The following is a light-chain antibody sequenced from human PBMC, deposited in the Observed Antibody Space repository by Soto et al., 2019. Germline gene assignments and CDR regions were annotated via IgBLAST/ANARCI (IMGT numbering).Light chain of an antibody. CDR3: SSYTSTYIWV. V-gene: IGLV2-14*01. Sequence: QSALTQPASVSGSPGQSITTSCTGTSSDIGSHNFVSWHQQHPGKAPKFIIYGVSNRPSGVSNRFSGSKSGNTASLTISGLQADDEADYYCSSYTSTYIWVFGGGTKLTVL. CDR1: SSDIGSHNF. CDR2: GVS. J-gene: IGLJ3*02.